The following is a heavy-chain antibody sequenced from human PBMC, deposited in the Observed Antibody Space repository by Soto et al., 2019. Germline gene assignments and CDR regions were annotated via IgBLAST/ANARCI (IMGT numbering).Heavy chain of an antibody. D-gene: IGHD4-17*01. Sequence: QVQLVQSGAEVKKPGASVKVSCKASGYTFTSYDINWVRQATGQGLEWMGWMNPNSGNTGYAQKFQGRVTMTRNTSIRTAYMELSSLRSEDTAVYYCAGRNQDYGDYGGMRDNWFDPWGQGTLVTVSS. J-gene: IGHJ5*02. V-gene: IGHV1-8*01. CDR2: MNPNSGNT. CDR3: AGRNQDYGDYGGMRDNWFDP. CDR1: GYTFTSYD.